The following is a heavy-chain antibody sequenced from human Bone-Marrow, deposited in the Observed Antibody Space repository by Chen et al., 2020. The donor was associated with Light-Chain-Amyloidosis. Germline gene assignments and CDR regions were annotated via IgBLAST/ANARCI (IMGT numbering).Heavy chain of an antibody. CDR3: ARRRDGYNFDY. Sequence: EVKLEQSGPEVKKPGASLKISCKGSGYIFPNYWIGWVRQIPGKGLEWTGVIYPDDSDARYSPSFEGQVTISADKSITTAYLQWRSLKASDTAMYYCARRRDGYNFDYWGQGTLVTVSS. J-gene: IGHJ4*02. D-gene: IGHD5-12*01. V-gene: IGHV5-51*01. CDR1: GYIFPNYW. CDR2: IYPDDSDA.